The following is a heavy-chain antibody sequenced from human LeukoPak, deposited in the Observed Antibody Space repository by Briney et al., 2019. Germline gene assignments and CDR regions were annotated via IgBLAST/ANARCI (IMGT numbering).Heavy chain of an antibody. CDR1: GYTFTTYD. Sequence: ASVTVSCKTSGYTFTTYDINWVRQAPGPGLEWMGWINPNSGGTNYAQKFQGRVTMTRDTSISTAYMELSRLRSDDTAVYYCARSYYYDSSGNDYWGQGTLVTVSS. V-gene: IGHV1-2*02. CDR3: ARSYYYDSSGNDY. J-gene: IGHJ4*02. CDR2: INPNSGGT. D-gene: IGHD3-22*01.